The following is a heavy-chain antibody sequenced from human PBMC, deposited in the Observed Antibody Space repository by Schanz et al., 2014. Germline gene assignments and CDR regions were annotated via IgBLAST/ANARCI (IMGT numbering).Heavy chain of an antibody. CDR3: AKGKSEVRGIILDY. J-gene: IGHJ4*02. V-gene: IGHV3-23*04. Sequence: VQLVESGGGLVQPGGSVRLSCGASGFSFSTHWMAWVRQAPGKGLEWVSNISPTGSSTYYADSVKGRFTISRDNSKNTLFLQMRNLRADDTALYYCAKGKSEVRGIILDYWGQGTMVVVSS. CDR1: GFSFSTHW. D-gene: IGHD3-10*01. CDR2: ISPTGSST.